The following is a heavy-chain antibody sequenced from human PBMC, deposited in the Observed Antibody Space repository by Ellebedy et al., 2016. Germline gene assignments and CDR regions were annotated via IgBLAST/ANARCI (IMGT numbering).Heavy chain of an antibody. Sequence: ASVKVSXXASGYTFTGYYMHWVRQAPGQGLEWMGWINPNSGGTNYAQKFQGRVTMTRDTSISTAYMELSRLRSDDTAVYYCARDHDYGDYGYWGQGTLVTVSS. CDR2: INPNSGGT. J-gene: IGHJ4*02. D-gene: IGHD4-17*01. V-gene: IGHV1-2*02. CDR1: GYTFTGYY. CDR3: ARDHDYGDYGY.